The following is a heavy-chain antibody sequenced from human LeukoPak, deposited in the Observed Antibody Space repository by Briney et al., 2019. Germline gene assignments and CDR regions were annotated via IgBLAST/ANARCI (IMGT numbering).Heavy chain of an antibody. V-gene: IGHV4-34*01. CDR1: GGSFSGYY. D-gene: IGHD6-13*01. J-gene: IGHJ5*02. CDR2: INHSGST. CDR3: ARGKYSSSGALDP. Sequence: PSETLSLTCAVYGGSFSGYYWSWIRQPPGKGLEWIGEINHSGSTNYNPSLKSRVTISVDTSKNQFSLKLSPVTAADTAVYYCARGKYSSSGALDPWGQGTLVTVSS.